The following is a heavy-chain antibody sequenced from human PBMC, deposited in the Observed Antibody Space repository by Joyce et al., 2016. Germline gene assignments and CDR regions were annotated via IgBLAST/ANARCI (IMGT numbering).Heavy chain of an antibody. CDR1: GYNFSTYW. J-gene: IGHJ4*02. D-gene: IGHD3-3*01. CDR2: VEPSDCYT. V-gene: IGHV5-10-1*03. Sequence: EVQLVQSGAEVKKPGESLRISCKGSGYNFSTYWISWVRQVPGKGLEGMGGVEPSDCYTDFSPSFEGHVTISPAKSIDTAYRQWGSLRASDTAIYYCARHHSRVDIYDTSVYFDYWGQGTLVTVSS. CDR3: ARHHSRVDIYDTSVYFDY.